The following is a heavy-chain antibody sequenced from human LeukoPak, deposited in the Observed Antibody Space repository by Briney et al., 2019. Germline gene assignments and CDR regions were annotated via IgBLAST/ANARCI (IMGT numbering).Heavy chain of an antibody. Sequence: SETLSLTCAVSGGSISSTKWWSWVRQPPGKGLEWIGEIEHSGSTNSNPSLKSRVTISIDKSKNQFSLNLTSVTAADTAVYYCAREAIIFYFDYWGQGTLVTVSS. D-gene: IGHD2-2*02. CDR1: GGSISSTKW. J-gene: IGHJ4*02. V-gene: IGHV4-4*02. CDR3: AREAIIFYFDY. CDR2: IEHSGST.